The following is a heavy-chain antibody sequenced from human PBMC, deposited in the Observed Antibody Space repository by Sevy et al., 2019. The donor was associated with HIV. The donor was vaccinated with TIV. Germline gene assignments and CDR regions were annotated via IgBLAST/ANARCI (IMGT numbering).Heavy chain of an antibody. J-gene: IGHJ4*02. V-gene: IGHV3-49*03. CDR3: TRGLATADTPEYYFDY. D-gene: IGHD5-12*01. CDR1: GFTFDDYA. Sequence: GGSLRLSYTTSGFTFDDYAMSWFRQAPGKGLEWVAFITRNSYEAYGGTTDYAAHVKGRFIISRDDSKSVAFLQMNSLKTEDTAVYYCTRGLATADTPEYYFDYWGQGTLVTVSS. CDR2: ITRNSYEAYGGTT.